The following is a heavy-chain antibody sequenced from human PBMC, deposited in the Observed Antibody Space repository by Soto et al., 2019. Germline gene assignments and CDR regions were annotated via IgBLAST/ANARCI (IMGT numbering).Heavy chain of an antibody. V-gene: IGHV1-18*01. D-gene: IGHD1-1*01. Sequence: QVQLVQSGAEVKKPGASVKVSCKASGYTFTSYGISWVRQAPGQGLEWMGWISAYNGNTNYAQKLQGRVTMTTDTSTSTADMELRSLRSDDTAVYYCASPIGTEYYYYGMDVWGQGTTVTVS. J-gene: IGHJ6*02. CDR1: GYTFTSYG. CDR3: ASPIGTEYYYYGMDV. CDR2: ISAYNGNT.